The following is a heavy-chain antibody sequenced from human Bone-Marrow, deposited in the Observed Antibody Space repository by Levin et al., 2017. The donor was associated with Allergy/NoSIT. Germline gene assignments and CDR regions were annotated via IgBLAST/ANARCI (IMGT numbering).Heavy chain of an antibody. V-gene: IGHV1-24*01. CDR1: GYSLSELS. D-gene: IGHD2-21*02. J-gene: IGHJ3*02. CDR3: ELACVGDCNDAFDI. CDR2: SYPEDEKI. Sequence: PSASVKVSCRLSGYSLSELSMHWVRQAPGKGLEFVGGSYPEDEKIIYSQKFQGRVTMTEDTSTDTAYMELRSLTSDDTAVYYCELACVGDCNDAFDIWGQGTMVIVSS.